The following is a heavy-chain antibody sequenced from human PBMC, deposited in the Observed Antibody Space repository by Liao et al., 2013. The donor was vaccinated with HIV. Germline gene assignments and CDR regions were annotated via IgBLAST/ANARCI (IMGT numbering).Heavy chain of an antibody. D-gene: IGHD3-3*01. CDR2: ISYSGST. J-gene: IGHJ4*02. Sequence: QLQLQESGPGLVKPSETLSLTCTVSGGSIRSSSHYWGWIRQPPGKGLEWIASISYSGSTYFNPSLKSRVTTSVDTSKNQFSLKLNSVTAADTAVYYCAREQGYDLWSAYAPPKSYYFDYWGQGTPVPVSS. CDR1: GGSIRSSSHY. V-gene: IGHV4-39*07. CDR3: AREQGYDLWSAYAPPKSYYFDY.